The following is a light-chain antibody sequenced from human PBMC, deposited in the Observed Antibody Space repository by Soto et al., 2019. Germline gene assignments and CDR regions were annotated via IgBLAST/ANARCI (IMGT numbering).Light chain of an antibody. CDR1: QSISSW. J-gene: IGKJ4*01. CDR3: QQYVDYPLS. CDR2: KAS. V-gene: IGKV1-5*03. Sequence: DIPMTQSPSTLSASVGDRVTLTCRASQSISSWLAWYQQKPGEAPKYLIYKASSLESGVPSRFSGGRSGTEFTLTISSLQPDDFAIYYCQQYVDYPLSFGGGTKV.